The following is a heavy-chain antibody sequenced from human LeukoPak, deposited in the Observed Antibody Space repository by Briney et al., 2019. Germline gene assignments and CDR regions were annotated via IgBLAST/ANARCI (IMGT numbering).Heavy chain of an antibody. J-gene: IGHJ5*02. D-gene: IGHD3-3*01. CDR2: MNSNSGNT. V-gene: IGHV1-8*03. Sequence: ASVRVSCKTSGYTFTSYDINWVRQATGQGLEWMGWMNSNSGNTGYAQKLQGRVTITRNTSISTAYMELSSLRSEDTAAYYCARGDLGFDPWGQGTLVTVSS. CDR1: GYTFTSYD. CDR3: ARGDLGFDP.